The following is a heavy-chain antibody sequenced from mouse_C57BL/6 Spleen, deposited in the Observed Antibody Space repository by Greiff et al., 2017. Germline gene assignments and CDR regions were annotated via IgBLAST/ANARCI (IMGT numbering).Heavy chain of an antibody. V-gene: IGHV1-15*01. Sequence: VKLMESGAELVRPGASVTLSCKASGYTFTDYEMHWVKQTPVHGLEWIGAIDPETGGTAYNQKFKGKAILTADKSSSTAYMELRSLTSEDSAVYYCTRSEMVTSYYFDYWGQGTTLTVSS. CDR2: IDPETGGT. J-gene: IGHJ2*01. CDR1: GYTFTDYE. CDR3: TRSEMVTSYYFDY. D-gene: IGHD2-3*01.